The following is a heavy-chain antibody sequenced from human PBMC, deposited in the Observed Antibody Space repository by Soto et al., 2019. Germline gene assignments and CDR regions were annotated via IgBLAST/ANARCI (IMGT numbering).Heavy chain of an antibody. Sequence: SETLSLTCTVSGGSISSSSYYWGWIRQPPGKGLEWIGSIYYSGSTYYNPSLKSRVTISVDPSKNQFSLKLSSVTAADMSVYYCARYGKYFYGSGSYYSFDYWGQGTLVTVSS. V-gene: IGHV4-39*07. J-gene: IGHJ4*02. CDR1: GGSISSSSYY. CDR3: ARYGKYFYGSGSYYSFDY. CDR2: IYYSGST. D-gene: IGHD3-10*01.